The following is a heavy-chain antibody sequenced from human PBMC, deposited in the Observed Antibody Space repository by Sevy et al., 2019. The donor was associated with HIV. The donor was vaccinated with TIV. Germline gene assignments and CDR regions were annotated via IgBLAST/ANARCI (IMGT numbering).Heavy chain of an antibody. J-gene: IGHJ5*02. V-gene: IGHV1-2*02. CDR3: AREGVYCSGGRCKPGGWFDP. CDR1: AYTFTGYY. CDR2: INPNSSGT. Sequence: ASVKVSCKASAYTFTGYYMHWVRQAPGQGLEWMGWINPNSSGTNYAQKFQGRVTMTRDTSISTAYMELSRLRSDDTAVYYCAREGVYCSGGRCKPGGWFDPWGQGTLVTVSS. D-gene: IGHD2-15*01.